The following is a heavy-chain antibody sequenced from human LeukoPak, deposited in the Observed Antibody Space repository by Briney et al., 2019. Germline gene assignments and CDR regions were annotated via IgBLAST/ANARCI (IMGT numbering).Heavy chain of an antibody. CDR2: INLYSGGA. D-gene: IGHD1-26*01. J-gene: IGHJ4*02. Sequence: ASVKVSCKASGYTFTDYYMHWVRQAPGQGLEWMGCINLYSGGAHYAQKFQDWLSMTRDTSINTAYMELSSLRSDDTAVYYCARVGGSPGYWGQGTLVTVSS. CDR1: GYTFTDYY. CDR3: ARVGGSPGY. V-gene: IGHV1-2*04.